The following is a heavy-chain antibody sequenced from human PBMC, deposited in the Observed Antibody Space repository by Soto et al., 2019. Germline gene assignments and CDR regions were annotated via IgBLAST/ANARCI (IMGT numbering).Heavy chain of an antibody. Sequence: GGSLRLSCAASGFTFSSYAMHWVRQAPGKGLEWVAVISYDGSNKYYADSVKGRFTISRDNSKFALYLQMNSLRAEDTAVYYCASTVTTCYYYYYGMDVWGQGTTVTVSS. CDR3: ASTVTTCYYYYYGMDV. CDR1: GFTFSSYA. CDR2: ISYDGSNK. J-gene: IGHJ6*02. V-gene: IGHV3-30-3*01. D-gene: IGHD4-17*01.